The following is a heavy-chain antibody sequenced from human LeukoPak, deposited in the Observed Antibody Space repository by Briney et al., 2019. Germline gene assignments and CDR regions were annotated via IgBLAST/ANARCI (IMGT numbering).Heavy chain of an antibody. CDR2: IIPIFGTA. J-gene: IGHJ6*03. CDR1: GGTFSSYA. CDR3: ARVGLGQQLVQDYYYMDV. Sequence: ASVKVSCKASGGTFSSYAISWVRQAPGQGLEWMGGIIPIFGTANYAQKFQGRVTITTDESTSTAYMELSSLRSEDTAVYYCARVGLGQQLVQDYYYMDVWGKGTTVTVSS. D-gene: IGHD6-13*01. V-gene: IGHV1-69*05.